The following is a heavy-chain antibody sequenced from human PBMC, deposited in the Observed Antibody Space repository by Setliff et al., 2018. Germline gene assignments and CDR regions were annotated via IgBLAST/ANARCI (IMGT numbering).Heavy chain of an antibody. D-gene: IGHD3-10*01. CDR2: INHSGSI. V-gene: IGHV4-34*01. CDR3: ARESATIGEFPLYYFDK. CDR1: GGSLSGFH. J-gene: IGHJ4*02. Sequence: PSETLSLTCAVYGGSLSGFHRTWIRQPPRKGLEWIGEINHSGSINYNPSLKSRVAISIDMSKRHFSLRLSSVTAADAAVYFCARESATIGEFPLYYFDKWGQGIPVTVSS.